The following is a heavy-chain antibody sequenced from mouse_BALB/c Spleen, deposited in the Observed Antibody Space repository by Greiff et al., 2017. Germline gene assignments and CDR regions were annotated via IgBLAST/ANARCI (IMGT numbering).Heavy chain of an antibody. J-gene: IGHJ2*01. CDR1: GYTFTSYY. Sequence: QVQLQQPGAELVKPGASVKLSCKASGYTFTSYYMYWVKQRPGQGLEWIGGINPSNGYTEYNQKFKDKATLTADKSSSTAYMQLSSLTSEDSAVYYCARGRSYFDYWGQGTTLTVSS. V-gene: IGHV1S81*02. CDR3: ARGRSYFDY. CDR2: INPSNGYT.